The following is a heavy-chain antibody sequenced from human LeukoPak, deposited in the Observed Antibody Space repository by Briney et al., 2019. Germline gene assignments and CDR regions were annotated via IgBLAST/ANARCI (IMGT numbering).Heavy chain of an antibody. CDR1: GFTFTSYG. CDR3: AKDFRWSQDY. Sequence: GGSLRLSCAASGFTFTSYGMHWVRQAPGKGLEWVAHIRFDESDKYYADSVKGRFTISRDTSRNTVYLQMNSLRGEDTAVYYCAKDFRWSQDYWGQGTLVTVSS. CDR2: IRFDESDK. D-gene: IGHD4-23*01. V-gene: IGHV3-30*02. J-gene: IGHJ4*02.